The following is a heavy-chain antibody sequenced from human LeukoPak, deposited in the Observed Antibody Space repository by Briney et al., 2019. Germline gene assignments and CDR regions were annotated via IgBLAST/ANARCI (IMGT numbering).Heavy chain of an antibody. CDR1: GGSISSYY. V-gene: IGHV4-4*07. Sequence: SETLSLTCTVSGGSISSYYWSWIRQPAGKGLEWIGRIYTSGSTNYNPSLKSRVTMSVDTSKNQFSLKLSSVIAADTAVYYCARDFGVGATSWFDPWGQGTLVTVSS. CDR2: IYTSGST. D-gene: IGHD1-26*01. J-gene: IGHJ5*02. CDR3: ARDFGVGATSWFDP.